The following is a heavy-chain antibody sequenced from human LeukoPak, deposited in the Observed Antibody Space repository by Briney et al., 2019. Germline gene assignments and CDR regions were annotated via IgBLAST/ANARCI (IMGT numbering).Heavy chain of an antibody. D-gene: IGHD3-16*01. J-gene: IGHJ2*01. Sequence: SETLSLTCTVSGGSISSYYWSWIRQPPGKGLEWIGYIYYSGSTNYNPSLKSRDTISVDTSKNQFSLKLSSVTAADTAVYYCARSFYGYFDLWGRGTLVTVSS. CDR3: ARSFYGYFDL. CDR1: GGSISSYY. V-gene: IGHV4-59*01. CDR2: IYYSGST.